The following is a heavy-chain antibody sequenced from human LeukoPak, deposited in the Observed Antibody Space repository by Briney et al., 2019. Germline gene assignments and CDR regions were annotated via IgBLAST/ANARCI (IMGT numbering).Heavy chain of an antibody. D-gene: IGHD3-22*01. CDR1: GYTFTSYA. CDR2: INAGNGNT. Sequence: ASVKVSCKASGYTFTSYAMHWVRQAPGQRLEWMGWINAGNGNTKYSQKFQGRVTITRDTSASTAYMELSSLRSEDTAVYYCATDRIEEIVVVTQFDYWGQGTLVTVSS. CDR3: ATDRIEEIVVVTQFDY. V-gene: IGHV1-3*01. J-gene: IGHJ4*02.